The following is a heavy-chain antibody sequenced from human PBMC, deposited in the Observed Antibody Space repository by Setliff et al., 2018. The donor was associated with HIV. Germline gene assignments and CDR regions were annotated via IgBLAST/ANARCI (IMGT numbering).Heavy chain of an antibody. CDR3: AKQYCSSTSCREGYFDY. CDR2: IQQDGSEN. V-gene: IGHV3-7*03. D-gene: IGHD2-2*01. Sequence: GSLRLSCSASGFTFSSYAMHWVRQAPGKGLEWVANIQQDGSENYYVDSVKGRFTISRDNSKNSLYLQMNSLRTEDTALYYCAKQYCSSTSCREGYFDYWGQGTLVTVSS. J-gene: IGHJ4*02. CDR1: GFTFSSYA.